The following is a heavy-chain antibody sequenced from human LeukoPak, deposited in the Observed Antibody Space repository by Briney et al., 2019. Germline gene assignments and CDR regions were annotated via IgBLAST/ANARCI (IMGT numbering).Heavy chain of an antibody. CDR1: GGSISSSSYY. V-gene: IGHV4-39*01. Sequence: PSETLSLTCTVSGGSISSSSYYWGWIRQPPGKGLEWIGSIYYSGSTYYNPSLKSRVTISVDTSKNQFSLKLSSVTAADTAVYYCARVIAAAGPAFDFDYWGQGTLVTVSS. CDR2: IYYSGST. CDR3: ARVIAAAGPAFDFDY. J-gene: IGHJ4*02. D-gene: IGHD6-13*01.